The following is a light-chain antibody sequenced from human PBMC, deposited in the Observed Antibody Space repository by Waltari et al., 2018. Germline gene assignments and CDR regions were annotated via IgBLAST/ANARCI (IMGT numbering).Light chain of an antibody. Sequence: DIVLTQSPDSLAVSLGERATINCKSSQSVSYSSNNRDYLAWYQQKPGQPPKLLIYWASNRESGVHDRFSGNGSETDFTLPNNSLQAEDVAVYYCKQYYSNFFTFGPGTKVDIK. CDR2: WAS. CDR3: KQYYSNFFT. V-gene: IGKV4-1*01. J-gene: IGKJ3*01. CDR1: QSVSYSSNNRDY.